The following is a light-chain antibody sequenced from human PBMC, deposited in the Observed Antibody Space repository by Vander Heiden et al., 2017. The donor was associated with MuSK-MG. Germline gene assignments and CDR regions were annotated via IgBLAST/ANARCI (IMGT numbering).Light chain of an antibody. CDR1: SSNIGSNT. CDR2: SNN. CDR3: AAWDDSLNGPL. Sequence: QSVLTQPPSASGTHGQRGTISCSGSSSNIGSNTVNWYQQLPGTAPKLLIYSNNQRPSGVPDRFSGSKSGTSASLAISGLQSEDEADYYCAAWDDSLNGPLFGGGTKLTVL. J-gene: IGLJ2*01. V-gene: IGLV1-44*01.